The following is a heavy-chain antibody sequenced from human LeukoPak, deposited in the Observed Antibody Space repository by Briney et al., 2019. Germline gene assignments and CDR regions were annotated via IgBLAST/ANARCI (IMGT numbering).Heavy chain of an antibody. CDR2: IDSDGSTT. CDR3: ARGRITGTTTMTYYFDY. Sequence: PGGSLRLSCGVSGFIFSSYWMHWVRQAPGRGLVWVSRIDSDGSTTAYADSVKGRFTISRDNAKNTLYLQMNSLRAEDTAVYYCARGRITGTTTMTYYFDYWGQGTLVTVSS. V-gene: IGHV3-74*01. J-gene: IGHJ4*02. D-gene: IGHD1-7*01. CDR1: GFIFSSYW.